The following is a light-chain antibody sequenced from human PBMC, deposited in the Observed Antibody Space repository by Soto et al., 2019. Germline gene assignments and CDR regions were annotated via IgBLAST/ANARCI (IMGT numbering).Light chain of an antibody. CDR1: QNISNY. CDR3: PHYTQWPIP. V-gene: IGKV3-11*01. J-gene: IGKJ5*01. CDR2: DVS. Sequence: EIVLTQSPATLSLSHGKRATLSCRASQNISNYLIWYQQKPGQAPRLLIYDVSTRATGIPDRFSASGSGTEFTLTISSLQPEDIAVYYCPHYTQWPIPFCQGTRLEVK.